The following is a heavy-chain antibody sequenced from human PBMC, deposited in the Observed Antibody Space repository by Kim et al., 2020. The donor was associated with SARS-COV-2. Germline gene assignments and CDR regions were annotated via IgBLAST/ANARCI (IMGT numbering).Heavy chain of an antibody. V-gene: IGHV3-30*18. D-gene: IGHD2-2*01. CDR2: ISYDGTIQ. CDR1: GLTFRNYG. J-gene: IGHJ5*02. CDR3: AKGPIAVVPGGKMWLDP. Sequence: GGSLRLSCAASGLTFRNYGMHWVRQAPGKGLEWVADISYDGTIQYYGDSVEGRFTISRDNSKNRMYLQMNSLRLEDTAVYYCAKGPIAVVPGGKMWLDPWGHGTLVTVS.